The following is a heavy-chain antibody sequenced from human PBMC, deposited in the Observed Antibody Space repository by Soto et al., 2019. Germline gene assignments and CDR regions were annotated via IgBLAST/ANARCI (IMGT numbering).Heavy chain of an antibody. D-gene: IGHD2-2*01. CDR3: ARHATYCSSNSCYEFDF. J-gene: IGHJ4*02. CDR1: GGSIRSSGYY. CDR2: IFHSGST. Sequence: QLQLQESGPGLLKPSETLSLTCTVSGGSIRSSGYYWGWIRRPPGMGLEWIGSIFHSGSTLYTPSLNGRVTIAVDTSKIQFSLKMTSVTAADTALYYCARHATYCSSNSCYEFDFWGQGSLVTVSS. V-gene: IGHV4-39*01.